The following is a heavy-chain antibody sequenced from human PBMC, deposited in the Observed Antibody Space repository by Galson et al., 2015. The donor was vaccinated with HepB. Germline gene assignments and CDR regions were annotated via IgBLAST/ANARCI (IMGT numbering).Heavy chain of an antibody. CDR3: ASLCFIREAWFGELLYPTDAFDI. CDR2: ISSSSSTI. J-gene: IGHJ3*02. D-gene: IGHD3-10*01. CDR1: GFTFSSYS. V-gene: IGHV3-48*02. Sequence: SLRLSCAASGFTFSSYSMNWVRQAPGKGLEWVSYISSSSSTIYYADSVKGRFTISRDNAKNSLYLQMNSLRDEDTAVYYCASLCFIREAWFGELLYPTDAFDIWGQGTMVTVSS.